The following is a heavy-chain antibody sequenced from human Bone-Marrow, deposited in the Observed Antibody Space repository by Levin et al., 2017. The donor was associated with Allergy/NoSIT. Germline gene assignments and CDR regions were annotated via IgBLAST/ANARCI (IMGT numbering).Heavy chain of an antibody. CDR3: ARARDNVGYFPLDS. CDR1: GGSMSPFY. Sequence: PSETLSLTCSVSGGSMSPFYWSWIRQSPGRGLEFVGYIFHTGRTTYNPSLTGRVTISVDTSKNQFSLELTSVTAADSALYFCARARDNVGYFPLDSWGQGTLVTVSS. V-gene: IGHV4-59*01. D-gene: IGHD5-12*01. CDR2: IFHTGRT. J-gene: IGHJ4*02.